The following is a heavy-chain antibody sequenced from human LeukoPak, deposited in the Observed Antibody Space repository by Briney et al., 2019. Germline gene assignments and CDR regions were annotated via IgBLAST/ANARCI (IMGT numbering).Heavy chain of an antibody. V-gene: IGHV4-59*01. D-gene: IGHD3-3*01. Sequence: PSETLSLTCTVSGGSISSYYWNWIRQPPGKGLAWIGYIYYSGSTNYNPSLKSRVTISVDTSKNQFSLKLSSVTAADTAVYYCATYDFWSGHEAYWGQGTLVTVSS. J-gene: IGHJ4*02. CDR2: IYYSGST. CDR1: GGSISSYY. CDR3: ATYDFWSGHEAY.